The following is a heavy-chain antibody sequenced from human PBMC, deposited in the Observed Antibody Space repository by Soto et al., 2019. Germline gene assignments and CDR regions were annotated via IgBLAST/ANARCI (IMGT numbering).Heavy chain of an antibody. D-gene: IGHD3-22*01. J-gene: IGHJ4*02. Sequence: QVQLVQSGSEVKKPGASVKVSCKASGYTFTNYGLTWVRQAPGHGLEWVAWINPYSGKTKYAQKFQGRVTVTTDTSKSTAYMELRGLRSDDTAVYYFAQDDNSGYMVDGGQGTLVTVSS. CDR3: AQDDNSGYMVD. CDR1: GYTFTNYG. CDR2: INPYSGKT. V-gene: IGHV1-18*01.